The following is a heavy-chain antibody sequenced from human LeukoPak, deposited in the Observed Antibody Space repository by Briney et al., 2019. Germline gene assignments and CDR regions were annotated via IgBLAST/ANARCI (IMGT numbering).Heavy chain of an antibody. J-gene: IGHJ4*02. D-gene: IGHD5-24*01. CDR1: GYTFTGYY. CDR2: INPNSGGT. V-gene: IGHV1-2*02. Sequence: ASVKVSCKASGYTFTGYYMHWVRQAPGQGLEWMGWINPNSGGTNYAQKFQGRVTMTRDTSISTAYMELSSLRSEDTAVYYCARDRDRMATIFRGIGYWGQGTLVTVSS. CDR3: ARDRDRMATIFRGIGY.